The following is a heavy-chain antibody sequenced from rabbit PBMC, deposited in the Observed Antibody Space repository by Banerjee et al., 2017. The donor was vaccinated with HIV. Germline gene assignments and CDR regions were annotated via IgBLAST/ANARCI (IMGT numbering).Heavy chain of an antibody. Sequence: QEQLVESGGGLVQPGGSLKLSCTAFGFSFSNKYVMCWVRQAPGKGLEWIGCIYAGSSGSTWYASWVNGRFTISSDNAQNTVDLQMNSLTAADTATYFCARNDYGDYAYYFNLWGPGTLVTVS. CDR2: IYAGSSGST. J-gene: IGHJ4*01. CDR3: ARNDYGDYAYYFNL. D-gene: IGHD2-1*01. CDR1: GFSFSNKYV. V-gene: IGHV1S45*01.